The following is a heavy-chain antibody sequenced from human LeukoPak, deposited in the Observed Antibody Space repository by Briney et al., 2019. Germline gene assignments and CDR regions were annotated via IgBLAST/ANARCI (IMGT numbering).Heavy chain of an antibody. CDR2: IYYSGST. Sequence: PSQTLSLTCTVSGGSISSGGYYWSWIRQHPGEGLEWIGYIYYSGSTYYNPSLKSGVTISVDTSKNQFSLKLSSVTAADTAVYYCARVPRIQHNFDYWGQGTLVTVSS. CDR1: GGSISSGGYY. V-gene: IGHV4-31*03. CDR3: ARVPRIQHNFDY. J-gene: IGHJ4*02. D-gene: IGHD5-18*01.